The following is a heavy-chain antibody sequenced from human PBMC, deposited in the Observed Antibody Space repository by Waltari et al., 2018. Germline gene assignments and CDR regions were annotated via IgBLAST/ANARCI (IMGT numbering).Heavy chain of an antibody. D-gene: IGHD3-10*01. Sequence: QVQLVQSGAEVKKPGSSVKVSCKASGGTFSSYAISWVRQAPGQGLEWMGGIIPILGIANYAQKCQGRVTITADKSTSTAYMELSSLRSEDTAVYYCARGASEYYYGSGSYYPFDYWGQGTLVTVSS. CDR1: GGTFSSYA. V-gene: IGHV1-69*10. J-gene: IGHJ4*02. CDR2: IIPILGIA. CDR3: ARGASEYYYGSGSYYPFDY.